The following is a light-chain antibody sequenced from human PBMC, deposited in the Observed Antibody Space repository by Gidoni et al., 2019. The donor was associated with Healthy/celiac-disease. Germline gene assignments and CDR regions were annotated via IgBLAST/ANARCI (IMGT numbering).Light chain of an antibody. CDR3: QQSYNTPPWT. CDR1: QSISSY. Sequence: DIQITQSPSSLSASVGDRVTITCRASQSISSYLNWYQQKPGKPPKLLIYAASSLQSGVPSRCSGSGSGTDFTLTISSLQPEDFATYYCQQSYNTPPWTFGQGTKVEIK. J-gene: IGKJ1*01. CDR2: AAS. V-gene: IGKV1-39*01.